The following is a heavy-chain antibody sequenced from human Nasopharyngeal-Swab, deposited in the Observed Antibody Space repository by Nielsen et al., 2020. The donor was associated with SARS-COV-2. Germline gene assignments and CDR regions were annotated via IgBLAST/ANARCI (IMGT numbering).Heavy chain of an antibody. CDR2: IYTSGST. CDR3: ARFGYYDILTGYSHFDY. J-gene: IGHJ4*02. V-gene: IGHV4-61*02. Sequence: SETLSLTCTVSGGSISSGSYYWSWIRQPAGKGLEWIGRIYTSGSTNYNPSLKSRVTISVDTSKNQFSLKLSSVTAADTAVYYCARFGYYDILTGYSHFDYWGQGTLVTVSS. D-gene: IGHD3-9*01. CDR1: GGSISSGSYY.